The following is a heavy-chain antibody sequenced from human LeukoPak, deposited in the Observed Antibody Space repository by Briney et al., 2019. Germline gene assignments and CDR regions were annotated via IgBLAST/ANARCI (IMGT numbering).Heavy chain of an antibody. D-gene: IGHD1-1*01. Sequence: ASVQVSCKASAGTFSSYAISWVRQAPGQGLEWMGGIIPIFGTANYAQKFQGRVTITTDESTSTAYMELSSLRSEDTAVYYCARSNWNDVGYFDYWGQGTLVTVSS. CDR2: IIPIFGTA. CDR3: ARSNWNDVGYFDY. V-gene: IGHV1-69*05. J-gene: IGHJ4*02. CDR1: AGTFSSYA.